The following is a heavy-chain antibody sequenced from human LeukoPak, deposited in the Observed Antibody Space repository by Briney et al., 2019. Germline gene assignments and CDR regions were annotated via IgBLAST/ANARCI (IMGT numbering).Heavy chain of an antibody. D-gene: IGHD4-17*01. Sequence: ASVKVSCKASGYTFTGYYMHWVRQALGQGLEWMGWINPNTGVTNYEQKFQGRVTLTRDTSIITAYMELTRLRSDDTAVYYCARDRTTATTGYCGMDVWGQGTTVTVSS. V-gene: IGHV1-2*02. J-gene: IGHJ6*02. CDR3: ARDRTTATTGYCGMDV. CDR1: GYTFTGYY. CDR2: INPNTGVT.